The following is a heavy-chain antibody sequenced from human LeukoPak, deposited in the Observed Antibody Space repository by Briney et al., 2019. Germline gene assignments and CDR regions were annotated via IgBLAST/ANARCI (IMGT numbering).Heavy chain of an antibody. V-gene: IGHV3-21*01. CDR2: IIGSSSYI. D-gene: IGHD1-26*01. CDR3: ARAATVGTTRPGTHFDY. CDR1: GFTFSSYN. J-gene: IGHJ4*02. Sequence: GGSLRLSCAASGFTFSSYNMNWVRQAPGKGLEWVSSIIGSSSYIYYADSAKGRFSISRDNARNSLYLQMNSLRAEDTAVYYCARAATVGTTRPGTHFDYWGQGTLVTVSS.